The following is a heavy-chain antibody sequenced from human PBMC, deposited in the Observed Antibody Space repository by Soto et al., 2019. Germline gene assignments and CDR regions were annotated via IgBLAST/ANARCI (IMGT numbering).Heavy chain of an antibody. J-gene: IGHJ4*02. CDR1: GGSISSSSYY. CDR2: IYYSGST. D-gene: IGHD3-10*01. CDR3: ARHGLGESESDY. Sequence: PSETLSLTCTVSGGSISSSSYYWGWIRQPPGKGLEWIGSIYYSGSTYYNPSLKSRVTISVDTSKNQFSLKLSSVTAADTAVYYCARHGLGESESDYWGQGTLVTVSS. V-gene: IGHV4-39*01.